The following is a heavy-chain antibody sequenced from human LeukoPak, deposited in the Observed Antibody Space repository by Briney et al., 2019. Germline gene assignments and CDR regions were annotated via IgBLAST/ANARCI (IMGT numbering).Heavy chain of an antibody. J-gene: IGHJ5*02. CDR1: GYTFTGYY. Sequence: GASVKVSCKASGYTFTGYYMHWVRQAPGQGLEWMGRVNPNNGVPNYAQKFQGRVTMTRDTAISTAYMELSSLRSDDTAVYFCAREVGYSSSYYGRFDPRGQGTLVTVSS. D-gene: IGHD1-26*01. V-gene: IGHV1-2*06. CDR2: VNPNNGVP. CDR3: AREVGYSSSYYGRFDP.